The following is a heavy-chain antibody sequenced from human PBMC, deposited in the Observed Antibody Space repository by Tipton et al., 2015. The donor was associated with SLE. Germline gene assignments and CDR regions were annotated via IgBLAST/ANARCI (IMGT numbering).Heavy chain of an antibody. J-gene: IGHJ4*02. D-gene: IGHD5-18*01. CDR2: IYYSGST. V-gene: IGHV4-39*07. CDR3: ASSFPSPLNSYGQGTFDY. CDR1: GGSISSSSYY. Sequence: TLSLTCTVSGGSISSSSYYWGWIRQPPGKGLGWIGNIYYSGSTYYNPSLKSRVTISVDTSKNQFSLKLRSVTAADTAVYYCASSFPSPLNSYGQGTFDYWGQGTLVTVSS.